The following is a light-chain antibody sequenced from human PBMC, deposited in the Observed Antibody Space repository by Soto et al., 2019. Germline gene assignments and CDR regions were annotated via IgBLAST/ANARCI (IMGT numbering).Light chain of an antibody. CDR3: AAWEDSLNGVV. CDR2: SNN. Sequence: QAVVTQPPSASGTPGQRVTISCSGSSSNIGSNTVNLYQQLPGTAPKLLIYSNNQRPSGVPDRFSGSKSGTSASLAISGLQSEDEADYYCAAWEDSLNGVVFGGGTKLTVL. V-gene: IGLV1-44*01. CDR1: SSNIGSNT. J-gene: IGLJ2*01.